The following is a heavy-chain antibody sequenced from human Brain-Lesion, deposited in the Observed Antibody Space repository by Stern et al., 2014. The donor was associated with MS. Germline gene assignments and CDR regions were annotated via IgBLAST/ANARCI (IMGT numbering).Heavy chain of an antibody. V-gene: IGHV3-9*01. CDR2: ISWNSGTI. Sequence: VQLVESGGDLVQPGRSLRLSCAAFGFTFDDYAMHWVRQVPGKGLEWVAGISWNSGTIGYADSVKGRFTTSRDNGYSSLYLQMNSLRPEDTALYYCARDITGSSAYFAYWGQGTLVTVSS. CDR1: GFTFDDYA. J-gene: IGHJ4*02. CDR3: ARDITGSSAYFAY. D-gene: IGHD1-14*01.